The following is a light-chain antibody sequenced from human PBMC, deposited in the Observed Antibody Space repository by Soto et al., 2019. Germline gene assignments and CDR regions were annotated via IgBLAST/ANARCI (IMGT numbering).Light chain of an antibody. V-gene: IGKV1-39*01. CDR3: QQSFNTPYT. CDR2: GAS. CDR1: QSVRTY. J-gene: IGKJ2*01. Sequence: DIQMTQSPSSLSASVGDRVTITCRASQSVRTYLNWYQRKPGKAPTVLIYGASALQSGVPSRFSSSGSEKDLTVTVSRLQPEDFATFYCQQSFNTPYTFGQGTKLEIK.